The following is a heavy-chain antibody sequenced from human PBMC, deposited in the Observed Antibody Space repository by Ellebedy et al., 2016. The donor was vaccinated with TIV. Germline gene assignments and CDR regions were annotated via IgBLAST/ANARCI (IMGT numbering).Heavy chain of an antibody. D-gene: IGHD3-16*01. V-gene: IGHV1-46*01. CDR3: ARLRGRDAL. CDR2: INPNGGGT. J-gene: IGHJ4*02. Sequence: ASVKVSCXTSGYIFTNYYIHWVRQAPGQGLEWMGMINPNGGGTTYAQNFNGRVPMTRDTSTSTLYLELSSLRSEDTAVYYCARLRGRDALWGQGTQVTVSS. CDR1: GYIFTNYY.